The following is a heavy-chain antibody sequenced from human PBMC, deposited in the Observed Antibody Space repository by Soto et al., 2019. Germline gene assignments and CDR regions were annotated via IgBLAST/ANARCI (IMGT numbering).Heavy chain of an antibody. CDR1: GYTFTGYY. CDR3: ARDSAVTTDRSYYYYGMDV. J-gene: IGHJ6*02. V-gene: IGHV1-2*04. CDR2: INPNSGGT. D-gene: IGHD4-17*01. Sequence: GASVKVSCKASGYTFTGYYMHWVRQAPGQGLEWMGWINPNSGGTNYAQKFQGWVTMTRDTSISTAYMELSRLRSDDTAVYYCARDSAVTTDRSYYYYGMDVWGQGTTVTVSS.